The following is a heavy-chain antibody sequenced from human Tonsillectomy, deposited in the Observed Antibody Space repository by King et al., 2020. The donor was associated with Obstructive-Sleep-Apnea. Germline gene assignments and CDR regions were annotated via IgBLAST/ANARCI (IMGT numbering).Heavy chain of an antibody. CDR3: ARDRWLDAFDI. D-gene: IGHD3-22*01. CDR2: IYYTGST. J-gene: IGHJ3*02. V-gene: IGHV4-59*01. Sequence: VPLQESGPGLVKPSETLSLTCTVSGGSMSTYYWSWVRQPPGKGLEWIGYIYYTGSTKYEPSLKSRVTISVDTSKNQFFLKLSSVTAADTAVYYCARDRWLDAFDIWGQGTMVTVSS. CDR1: GGSMSTYY.